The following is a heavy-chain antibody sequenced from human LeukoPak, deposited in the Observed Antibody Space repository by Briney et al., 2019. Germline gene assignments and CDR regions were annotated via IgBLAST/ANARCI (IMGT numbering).Heavy chain of an antibody. J-gene: IGHJ4*02. V-gene: IGHV3-53*01. CDR2: IYSGGST. Sequence: AGGSLRLSCAASGFTVSSNYMSWVRQAPGKGLEWVSVIYSGGSTYYADSVKGRFTISRDNSKNTLYLQMDNLRAEDTAAYYCAKDRGLIRAGDYFDYWGQGTLVTVSS. CDR1: GFTVSSNY. CDR3: AKDRGLIRAGDYFDY. D-gene: IGHD6-19*01.